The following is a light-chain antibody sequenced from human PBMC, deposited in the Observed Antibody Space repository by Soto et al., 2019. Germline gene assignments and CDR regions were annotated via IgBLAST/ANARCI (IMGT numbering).Light chain of an antibody. J-gene: IGKJ5*01. CDR3: QHLNGYPIT. V-gene: IGKV3-15*01. Sequence: EIGMTEYPATLSLSPGERATLSCRASQSVSSNLAWYQQKPGQAPRLLIYGASTRATGIPARFSGSGSGTDFTLTISSLQPEDFATYYCQHLNGYPITFGQGTRLEI. CDR1: QSVSSN. CDR2: GAS.